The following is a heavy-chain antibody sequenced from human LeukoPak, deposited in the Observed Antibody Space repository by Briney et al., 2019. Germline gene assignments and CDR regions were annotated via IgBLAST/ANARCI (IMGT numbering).Heavy chain of an antibody. J-gene: IGHJ4*02. Sequence: GVSLRLSCAASGFTSNTYSMNWVRQAPGKGLEWVSYISYISSSSSIIYYADSVKGRFTTSRDSAKNSLYLQMNSLRAEDTAVYYCARVPTNSYGFGQWGQGSLVTVSS. CDR3: ARVPTNSYGFGQ. D-gene: IGHD5-18*01. CDR2: ISSSSSII. V-gene: IGHV3-48*01. CDR1: GFTSNTYS.